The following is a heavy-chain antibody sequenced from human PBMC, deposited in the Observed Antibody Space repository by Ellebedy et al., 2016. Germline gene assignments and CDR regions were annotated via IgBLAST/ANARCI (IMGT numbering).Heavy chain of an antibody. CDR2: IIPIFGTA. CDR1: GGTFSSYA. J-gene: IGHJ4*02. Sequence: SVKVSXKASGGTFSSYAISWVRQAPGQGLEWMGGIIPIFGTANYAQKFQGRVTITADESTSTAYMELSSLRSEDTAVYYCATSVVRGYCSSTSCYPFDYWGQGTLVTVSS. CDR3: ATSVVRGYCSSTSCYPFDY. D-gene: IGHD2-2*01. V-gene: IGHV1-69*13.